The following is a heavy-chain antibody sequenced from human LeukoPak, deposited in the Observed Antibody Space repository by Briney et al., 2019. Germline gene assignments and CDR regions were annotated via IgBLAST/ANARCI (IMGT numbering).Heavy chain of an antibody. J-gene: IGHJ4*02. V-gene: IGHV4-61*01. CDR2: IYHSGST. D-gene: IGHD5-12*01. CDR3: ARDGYSGSDAL. Sequence: SETLSLTCTVSGVSISSTSNQWGWIRQPPGKGLEWIGYIYHSGSTNYNPSLKSRVTISVDTSQNQFYLKLSSVTAADTAVYYCARDGYSGSDALWGQGTLVTVSS. CDR1: GVSISSTSNQ.